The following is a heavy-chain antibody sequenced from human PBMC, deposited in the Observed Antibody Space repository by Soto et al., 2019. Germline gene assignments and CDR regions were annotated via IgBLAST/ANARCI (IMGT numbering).Heavy chain of an antibody. J-gene: IGHJ3*02. Sequence: GGSLRLSCATSGFTFNDCAMSGVRQAPGKGLEWVSAISGSGDTTSYTDSVKGRFSISRDNSKNTMYLQLNSLRAEDTAVYHCAKYLYSRSRGTFEIWGQGTTVTVSS. CDR1: GFTFNDCA. V-gene: IGHV3-23*01. D-gene: IGHD1-26*01. CDR2: ISGSGDTT. CDR3: AKYLYSRSRGTFEI.